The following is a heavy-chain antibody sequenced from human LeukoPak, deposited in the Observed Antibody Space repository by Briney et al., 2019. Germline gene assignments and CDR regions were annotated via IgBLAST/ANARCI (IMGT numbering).Heavy chain of an antibody. D-gene: IGHD1-26*01. V-gene: IGHV1-2*02. Sequence: GASVKVSCKASGYTFTGYYMHWVRQAPGQGLEWMGWINPNSGGTNYPQKLQGRVTMTTDTSTSTAYMELRSLRSDDTAVYYCARDGIAWAFDIWGQGTVVTVSS. J-gene: IGHJ3*02. CDR2: INPNSGGT. CDR1: GYTFTGYY. CDR3: ARDGIAWAFDI.